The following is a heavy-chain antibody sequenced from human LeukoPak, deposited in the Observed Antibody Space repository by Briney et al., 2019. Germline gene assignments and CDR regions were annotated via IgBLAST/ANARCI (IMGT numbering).Heavy chain of an antibody. D-gene: IGHD6-19*01. CDR1: GYSFTSYW. CDR2: IYPGDSDT. V-gene: IGHV5-51*01. J-gene: IGHJ3*02. Sequence: GESLKISCKGSGYSFTSYWIGWVRQMPGKGLEWMGIIYPGDSDTRYSPSFQGQVTISADKSISTAYLQWSSLKASDTAMYYRARQSDSSGWYDAFDIWGQGTMVTVSS. CDR3: ARQSDSSGWYDAFDI.